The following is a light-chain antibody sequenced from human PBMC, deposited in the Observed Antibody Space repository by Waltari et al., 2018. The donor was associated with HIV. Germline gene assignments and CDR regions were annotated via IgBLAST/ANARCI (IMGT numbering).Light chain of an antibody. CDR1: DSHIGNTF. V-gene: IGLV1-51*01. CDR2: DND. J-gene: IGLJ3*02. Sequence: QSVLTQPPSLSAAPGQKVTISCSGSDSHIGNTFVSWYQQLPGAAPKLLIYDNDSRPSGISDRFSGSKSGTSATLGITGLQAGDEADYYCATWDNNLYVGQVFGGGTKLTVL. CDR3: ATWDNNLYVGQV.